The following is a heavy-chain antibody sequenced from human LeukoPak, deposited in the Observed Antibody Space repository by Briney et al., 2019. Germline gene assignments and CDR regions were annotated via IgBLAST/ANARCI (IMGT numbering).Heavy chain of an antibody. CDR3: AKDRTSSVYYPTEPSVDMDV. CDR2: ISGSGGST. J-gene: IGHJ6*03. D-gene: IGHD3-22*01. Sequence: GGSLRLSCAASGFTFSSYAMSWVRQAPGKGLEWVSAISGSGGSTYYADSVKGRFTISRDNSKNTLYLQMNSLRAEGTAVYYCAKDRTSSVYYPTEPSVDMDVWGKGTTVTVSS. V-gene: IGHV3-23*01. CDR1: GFTFSSYA.